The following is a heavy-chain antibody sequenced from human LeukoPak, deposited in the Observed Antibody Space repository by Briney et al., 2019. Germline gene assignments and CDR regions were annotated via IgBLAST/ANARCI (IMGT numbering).Heavy chain of an antibody. CDR3: AGLGITMIGGV. V-gene: IGHV3-48*03. CDR2: ISSSGSTI. Sequence: PGGSLRLSCAASGFTFSSNEMNWVRQAQGKGLEWVSYISSSGSTIYYADSVKGRFTISRDNAKNSLYLQMNSLRAEDTAVYYCAGLGITMIGGVWGKGTTVTISS. D-gene: IGHD3-10*02. J-gene: IGHJ6*04. CDR1: GFTFSSNE.